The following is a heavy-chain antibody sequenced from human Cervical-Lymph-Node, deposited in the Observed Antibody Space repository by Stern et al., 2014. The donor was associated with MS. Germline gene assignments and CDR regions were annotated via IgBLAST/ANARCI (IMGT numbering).Heavy chain of an antibody. CDR2: VSSDGSNK. V-gene: IGHV3-30*18. Sequence: MQLVESGGGVVQPGRSLRLSCAASGFTFSSYGMHWVRQAPGKGLDWVAVVSSDGSNKYYADSVKGRFTISRDNSKNTLYLQMNSLRAEDTAVYYCAKSSSPSHYYYYGMDVWGQGTTVTVSS. CDR3: AKSSSPSHYYYYGMDV. J-gene: IGHJ6*02. CDR1: GFTFSSYG. D-gene: IGHD6-6*01.